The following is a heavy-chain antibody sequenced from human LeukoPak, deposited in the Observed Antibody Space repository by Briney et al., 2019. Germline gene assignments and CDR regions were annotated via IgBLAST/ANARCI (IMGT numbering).Heavy chain of an antibody. CDR2: IQSDGSGT. J-gene: IGHJ4*02. Sequence: GGSLRLSCTASGFIFSNYWMQWVRQAPGKGLVWVSLIQSDGSGTTYTDSMKGRFTISRDNAKNTLYLQMNSLRAEDTAVYYCAKEMGSSTSRSPLGYWGQGTLVTVSS. D-gene: IGHD2-2*01. CDR1: GFIFSNYW. CDR3: AKEMGSSTSRSPLGY. V-gene: IGHV3-74*03.